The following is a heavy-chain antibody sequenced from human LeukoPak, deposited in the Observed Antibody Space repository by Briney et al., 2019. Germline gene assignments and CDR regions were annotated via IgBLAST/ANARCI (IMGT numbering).Heavy chain of an antibody. CDR3: AKCPLYYYYMDV. CDR2: MSGSGDSI. CDR1: GFTFSSYA. V-gene: IGHV3-23*01. Sequence: GGSLRLSCAASGFTFSSYAMSWVRQAPGKGLEWVSVMSGSGDSIYYAESVKGRFTISRDNSKNTLYLQMNSLRGEDTAVYYCAKCPLYYYYMDVWGKGTTVTVSS. J-gene: IGHJ6*03.